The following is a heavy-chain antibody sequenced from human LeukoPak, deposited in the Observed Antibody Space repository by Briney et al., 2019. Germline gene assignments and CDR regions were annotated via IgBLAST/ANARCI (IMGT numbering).Heavy chain of an antibody. D-gene: IGHD3-16*01. J-gene: IGHJ4*02. CDR3: VRGDTRDY. CDR1: GFTFSDST. V-gene: IGHV3-21*01. CDR2: INSAGSTT. Sequence: PWGSLRLSCAASGFTFSDSTMNWVRQASGKGLEWVASINSAGSTTHYADSVKGRLTISRDNARNSLYLQLNSLRGEDTAVYYCVRGDTRDYWGQGTLITVSS.